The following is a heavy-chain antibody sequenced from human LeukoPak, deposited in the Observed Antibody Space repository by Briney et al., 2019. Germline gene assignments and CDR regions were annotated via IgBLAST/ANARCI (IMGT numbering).Heavy chain of an antibody. J-gene: IGHJ4*02. V-gene: IGHV3-48*03. Sequence: PGGSLRLSCAASGFSVSTYEMNWVRQAPGKGLECVSYISSSGTTISYADSVEGRFTISRDNAKNSLYLEMNSLRVKDTAVYYCARGRPEFFGSGTYLNDWGQGTLVTVSS. CDR2: ISSSGTTI. D-gene: IGHD3-10*01. CDR1: GFSVSTYE. CDR3: ARGRPEFFGSGTYLND.